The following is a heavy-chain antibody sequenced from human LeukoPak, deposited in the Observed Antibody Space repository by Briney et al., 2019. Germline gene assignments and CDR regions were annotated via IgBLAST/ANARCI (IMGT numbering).Heavy chain of an antibody. CDR1: GSMYNYY. Sequence: SETLSLTCTVPGSMYNYYWSWIRQPPGKGLAWIGYVYYSGTTNYNPSLKSRVTISIDTSKNQFSLKLNSVTAADTAVYYCARHISSGGTYAHFDYWGQGTLVTVSS. V-gene: IGHV4-59*08. CDR2: VYYSGTT. D-gene: IGHD1-26*01. CDR3: ARHISSGGTYAHFDY. J-gene: IGHJ4*02.